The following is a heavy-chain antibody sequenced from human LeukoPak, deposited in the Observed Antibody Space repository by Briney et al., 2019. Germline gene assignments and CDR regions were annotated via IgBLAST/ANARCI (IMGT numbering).Heavy chain of an antibody. CDR1: GYTFTYYA. J-gene: IGHJ3*02. CDR2: INAGNGNT. Sequence: GASVKVSCKASGYTFTYYAMHWVRQAPGQRLEWMGWINAGNGNTKYSQKFQGRVTITRDTSASTAYMEVSSLRSEDTAVYYCARSYCGGDCHSSTGAFDIWGQGTMVSVSS. V-gene: IGHV1-3*01. D-gene: IGHD2-21*02. CDR3: ARSYCGGDCHSSTGAFDI.